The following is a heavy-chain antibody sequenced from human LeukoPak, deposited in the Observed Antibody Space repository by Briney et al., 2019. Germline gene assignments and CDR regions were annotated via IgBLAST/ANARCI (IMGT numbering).Heavy chain of an antibody. J-gene: IGHJ4*02. CDR1: GGSFSGYY. Sequence: SETLSLTCAVYGGSFSGYYWSWIRQPPGKGLEWIGEINHSGSTNYNPSLKSRVTISVDTSKNQFSLKLSSVTAADTAVYYCARGRGSWYVPAEVVFDYWGQGTRVTVSS. CDR2: INHSGST. V-gene: IGHV4-34*01. D-gene: IGHD6-13*01. CDR3: ARGRGSWYVPAEVVFDY.